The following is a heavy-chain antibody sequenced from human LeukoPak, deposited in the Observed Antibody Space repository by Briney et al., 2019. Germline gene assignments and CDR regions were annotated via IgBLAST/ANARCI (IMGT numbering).Heavy chain of an antibody. Sequence: PSETLSLTCAVYGGSFSGYYWSWIRQPPGKGLEWIGEINHSGSTNYNPSLKSRVTISVDTSKNQFSLKLSSVTAADTAVYYCARGKRLITMVRGVIIGQNYYYGMDVWGQGTTVTVSS. CDR2: INHSGST. V-gene: IGHV4-34*01. CDR3: ARGKRLITMVRGVIIGQNYYYGMDV. CDR1: GGSFSGYY. D-gene: IGHD3-10*01. J-gene: IGHJ6*02.